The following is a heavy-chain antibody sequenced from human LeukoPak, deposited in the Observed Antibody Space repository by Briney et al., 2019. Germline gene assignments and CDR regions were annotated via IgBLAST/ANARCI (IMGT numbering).Heavy chain of an antibody. CDR1: GGSFSGYY. CDR3: ARACNSYGFISPRGAFDI. V-gene: IGHV4-34*01. Sequence: SETLSLTCAVYGGSFSGYYWSWIRQPPGKGLEWIGEINHSGSTNYNPSLKSRVTISVDTSKNQFSLKLSSVTAADTAVYYCARACNSYGFISPRGAFDIWGQGTMVTVSS. D-gene: IGHD5-18*01. J-gene: IGHJ3*02. CDR2: INHSGST.